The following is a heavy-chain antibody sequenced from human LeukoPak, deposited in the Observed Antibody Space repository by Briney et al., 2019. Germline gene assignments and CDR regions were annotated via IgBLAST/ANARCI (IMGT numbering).Heavy chain of an antibody. D-gene: IGHD3-10*01. CDR1: GFTFSSYG. J-gene: IGHJ4*02. CDR2: IWYDGSNK. V-gene: IGHV3-33*01. CDR3: ARDSGVGYYGSGSYYNFDY. Sequence: GGSLRLSCAASGFTFSSYGMHWVRQAPGKGLEWVAVIWYDGSNKYYADSVKGRFTISRDNSKNTLYLQMNSLRAEDTAVYYCARDSGVGYYGSGSYYNFDYWGQGTLVTVSS.